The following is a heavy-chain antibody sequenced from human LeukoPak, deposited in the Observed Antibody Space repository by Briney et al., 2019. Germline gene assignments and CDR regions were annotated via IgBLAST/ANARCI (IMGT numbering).Heavy chain of an antibody. J-gene: IGHJ4*02. D-gene: IGHD1-26*01. V-gene: IGHV2-70*11. CDR2: IDWDNAK. Sequence: ESGPTLVNPTQTLTLTCTFSGFSLSTSGVCVSWIRQPPGKALEWLARIDWDNAKYYSTSLKTRLTISKDTSKNQVVLTVTNMDPVDTATYYCARTRLVGSTMNPYFDYWGQGTLVTVSS. CDR3: ARTRLVGSTMNPYFDY. CDR1: GFSLSTSGVC.